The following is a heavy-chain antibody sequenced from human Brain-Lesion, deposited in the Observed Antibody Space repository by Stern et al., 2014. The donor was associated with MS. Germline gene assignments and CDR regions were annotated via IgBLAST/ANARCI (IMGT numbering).Heavy chain of an antibody. CDR3: ASSPATPSGYDRFDY. J-gene: IGHJ4*02. CDR1: GYLFDDYW. V-gene: IGHV5-51*04. Sequence: EVQLVESGAEVKKPGESLKISCEASGYLFDDYWIGWVRQMSGRGLELVAIIFPRDSNTRYSPSVQGQVPISAQNPITTAFWRWTSLRPPDPAMYYFASSPATPSGYDRFDYWGQGALVTVSS. CDR2: IFPRDSNT. D-gene: IGHD5-12*01.